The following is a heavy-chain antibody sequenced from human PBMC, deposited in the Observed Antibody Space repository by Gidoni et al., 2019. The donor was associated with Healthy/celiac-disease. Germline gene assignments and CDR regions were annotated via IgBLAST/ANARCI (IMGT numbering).Heavy chain of an antibody. D-gene: IGHD1-26*01. V-gene: IGHV1-69*01. J-gene: IGHJ6*02. CDR1: GGTFSSYA. Sequence: QVQLVQSGAAVKKPGSSVKFSCKASGGTFSSYAISWVRQAPGQGLEWMGGIIPNLGTANYAQKFQGRVTITADESTSTAYMELSSLRSEDTAVYYCARFYSGSHADYYGMDVWGQGTTVTVSS. CDR3: ARFYSGSHADYYGMDV. CDR2: IIPNLGTA.